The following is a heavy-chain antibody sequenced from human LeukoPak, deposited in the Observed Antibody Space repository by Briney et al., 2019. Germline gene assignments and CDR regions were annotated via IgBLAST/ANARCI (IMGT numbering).Heavy chain of an antibody. CDR1: GFAFSSYS. CDR3: ARIWDYGDYAGRRFDY. D-gene: IGHD4-17*01. CDR2: ISSSSSYI. Sequence: GALRLSCAASGFAFSSYSMNWVRQAPGKGLEWVSSISSSSSYIYYADSVKGRFTISRDNAKNSLYLQMNSLRAEDTAAYYCARIWDYGDYAGRRFDYWGQGTLDAVSS. J-gene: IGHJ4*02. V-gene: IGHV3-21*04.